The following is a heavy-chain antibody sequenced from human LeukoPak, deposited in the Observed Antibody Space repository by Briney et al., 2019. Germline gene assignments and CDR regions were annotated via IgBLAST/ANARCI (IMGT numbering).Heavy chain of an antibody. V-gene: IGHV3-30*02. CDR1: GFTFSSYG. J-gene: IGHJ5*02. CDR2: IRYDGSNK. D-gene: IGHD6-13*01. CDR3: AKDRFIAAAGTLDP. Sequence: GGSLRLSCAASGFTFSSYGMHWVCQAPGKGLEWVAFIRYDGSNKYYADSVKGRFTISRDNSKNTLYLQMNSLRAEDTAVYYCAKDRFIAAAGTLDPWGQGTLVTVSS.